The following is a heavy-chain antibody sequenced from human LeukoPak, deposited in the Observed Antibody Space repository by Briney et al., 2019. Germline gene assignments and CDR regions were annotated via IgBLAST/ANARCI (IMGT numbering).Heavy chain of an antibody. V-gene: IGHV3-20*04. D-gene: IGHD3-22*01. CDR1: GFTFDDYG. Sequence: GSLRLSCAASGFTFDDYGMSGVRQAQGKGLEWVSGINWNGGSTGYADSVKGRFTISRDNAKNSLYLQMNSLRAEDTALNYCARGPLAYDSSGYYLMAAFDIWGQGTMVTVSS. J-gene: IGHJ3*02. CDR2: INWNGGST. CDR3: ARGPLAYDSSGYYLMAAFDI.